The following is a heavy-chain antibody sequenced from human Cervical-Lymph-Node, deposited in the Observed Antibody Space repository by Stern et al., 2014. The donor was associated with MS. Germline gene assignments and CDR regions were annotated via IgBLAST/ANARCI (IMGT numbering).Heavy chain of an antibody. V-gene: IGHV3-21*01. CDR1: GFTFSSYT. Sequence: EVQLVESGGGLVKPGGPLRLSCAASGFTFSSYTMNWVRQAPGKGLEWVSSISSSSSYIYYADSVKGRFTISRDNAKNSLYLQMNSLRAEDTAVYYCARENMVPYFDYWGQGTLVTVSS. J-gene: IGHJ4*02. CDR3: ARENMVPYFDY. D-gene: IGHD2-8*01. CDR2: ISSSSSYI.